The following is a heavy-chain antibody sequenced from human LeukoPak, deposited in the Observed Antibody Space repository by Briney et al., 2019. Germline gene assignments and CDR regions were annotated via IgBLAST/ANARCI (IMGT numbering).Heavy chain of an antibody. CDR2: IYYSGST. V-gene: IGHV4-59*01. CDR3: ASRYCSSTSCSADAFDI. CDR1: DDSISDYY. J-gene: IGHJ3*02. Sequence: PSETLSLTCTVSDDSISDYYRGWIRQPPGKGLEWIGYIYYSGSTNYNPSLKSRVTISVDTSKNQFSLKLSSVTAADTAVYYCASRYCSSTSCSADAFDIWGQGTMVTVSS. D-gene: IGHD2-2*01.